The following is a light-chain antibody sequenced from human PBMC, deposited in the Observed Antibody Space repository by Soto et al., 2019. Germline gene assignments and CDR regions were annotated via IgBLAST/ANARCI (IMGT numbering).Light chain of an antibody. CDR3: MQATQSTWT. CDR2: KVS. CDR1: QSLVHNDGNTY. Sequence: DIVMPQTPLSSPVTLGQAASISCRSSQSLVHNDGNTYLSWFQQRPGQPPRLLIYKVSDRFYGVPDRFSGSGAGTDFTLTISRVEAEDAGVYYCMQATQSTWTFGQGTKVESK. J-gene: IGKJ1*01. V-gene: IGKV2-24*01.